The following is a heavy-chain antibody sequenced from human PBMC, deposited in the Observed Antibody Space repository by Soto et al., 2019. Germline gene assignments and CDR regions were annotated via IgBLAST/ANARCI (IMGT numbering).Heavy chain of an antibody. CDR3: AKDRVTGTTLRDYYYGMDV. Sequence: QVQLVESGGGVVQPGRSLRLSCAASGFTFSSYAMHWVRQAPGKGLEWVAVISYDGSNKYYADSVKGRFTISRDNSKNTLYLQMNSLRAEDTAVYYCAKDRVTGTTLRDYYYGMDVWGQGTTVTVSS. CDR1: GFTFSSYA. J-gene: IGHJ6*02. CDR2: ISYDGSNK. V-gene: IGHV3-30*04. D-gene: IGHD1-20*01.